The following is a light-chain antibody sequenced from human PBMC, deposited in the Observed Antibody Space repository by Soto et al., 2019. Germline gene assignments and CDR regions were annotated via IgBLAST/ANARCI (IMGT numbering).Light chain of an antibody. Sequence: EIVLTQSPGTLSLSPGESATLFCRASQTVSSSCLAWYQQKTGQAPRLLIYGVSSRATGIPDRFSGSGSGTDFTLTISRLQPEDFAVYYCQHYDNSAALTFGGGTKVDIK. J-gene: IGKJ4*02. CDR2: GVS. V-gene: IGKV3-20*01. CDR1: QTVSSSC. CDR3: QHYDNSAALT.